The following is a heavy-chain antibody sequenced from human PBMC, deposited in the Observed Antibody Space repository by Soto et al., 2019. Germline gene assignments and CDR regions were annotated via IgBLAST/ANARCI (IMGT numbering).Heavy chain of an antibody. CDR1: GFTFSSYA. CDR2: ISYDGSNK. J-gene: IGHJ4*02. CDR3: ARDLHSSGWYACLGY. V-gene: IGHV3-30-3*01. D-gene: IGHD6-19*01. Sequence: GGSLRLSCAASGFTFSSYAMHWVRQAPGKGLEWVAVISYDGSNKYYADSVKGRFTISRDNSKNTLYLQMNSPRAEDTAVYYCARDLHSSGWYACLGYWGQGTLVTVSS.